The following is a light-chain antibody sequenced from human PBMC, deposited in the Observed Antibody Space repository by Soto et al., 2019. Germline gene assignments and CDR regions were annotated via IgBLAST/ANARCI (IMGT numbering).Light chain of an antibody. CDR2: GGS. CDR3: QQYSSSRT. Sequence: EIVLTLSPGPLSLSQRERATLSCRASQSVSSNHLAWYQQKPGQAPRLLIYGGSSMETGIPVRFSGSGSETDFTLTITRLEPEDFAVYYCQQYSSSRTFGRGTKVDIK. V-gene: IGKV3-20*01. J-gene: IGKJ1*01. CDR1: QSVSSNH.